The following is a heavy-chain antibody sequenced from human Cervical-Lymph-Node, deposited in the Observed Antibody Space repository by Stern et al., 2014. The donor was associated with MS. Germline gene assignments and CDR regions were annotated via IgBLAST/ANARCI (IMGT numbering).Heavy chain of an antibody. Sequence: QLVQSGAEVKQPVASVKVSCKTSGYTFTSHDLNWVRQAPGQALEWLGCMNPDSGDTAYAERFEDRVTMSANASISTAYLELSSLTSEDTAVYYCTRDSLDGYFSPFDYWGQGTLITISS. V-gene: IGHV1-8*01. CDR1: GYTFTSHD. CDR3: TRDSLDGYFSPFDY. J-gene: IGHJ4*02. D-gene: IGHD3-22*01. CDR2: MNPDSGDT.